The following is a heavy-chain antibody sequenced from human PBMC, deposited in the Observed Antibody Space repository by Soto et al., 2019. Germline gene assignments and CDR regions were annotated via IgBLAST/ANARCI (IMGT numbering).Heavy chain of an antibody. CDR3: AASIKGFFYFDY. V-gene: IGHV4-59*01. CDR1: GGSISSYY. D-gene: IGHD2-21*01. Sequence: SETLSLTCTVSGGSISSYYWSWIRQPPGKGLEWIGYIYYSGSTNYNPSLKSRGTISVDTSKNQFSLKLSSVSAADTAVYYCAASIKGFFYFDYWGQGTLVTVSS. J-gene: IGHJ4*02. CDR2: IYYSGST.